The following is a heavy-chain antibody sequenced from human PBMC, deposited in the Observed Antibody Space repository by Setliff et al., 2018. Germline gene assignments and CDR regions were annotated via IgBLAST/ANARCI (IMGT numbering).Heavy chain of an antibody. J-gene: IGHJ5*02. D-gene: IGHD5-12*01. CDR3: ARGRRDGYKAGFDP. CDR1: GYRFTSHW. V-gene: IGHV5-51*01. CDR2: IYPRDSDT. Sequence: GESLKISCRASGYRFTSHWIGWVRQMPGKGLELMGIIYPRDSDTRYSPSFQGQVTISADKSITTAYLQWSRLKVSDSGIYYCARGRRDGYKAGFDPWGQGTLVTVSS.